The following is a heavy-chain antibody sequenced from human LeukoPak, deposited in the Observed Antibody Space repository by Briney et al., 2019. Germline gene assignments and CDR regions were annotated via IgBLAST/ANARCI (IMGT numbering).Heavy chain of an antibody. CDR1: GGSISSSSYY. D-gene: IGHD1-1*01. CDR3: ARGRVSSGTWYSTYYYYFYMDV. CDR2: IYYSGST. Sequence: SETLSLTCTVSGGSISSSSYYWGWIRQPPGKGLEWIGYIYYSGSTNYNPSLKSRVTISVDTSKNQFSLKLSSVTAADTAVYYCARGRVSSGTWYSTYYYYFYMDVWGKGTTVTVSS. J-gene: IGHJ6*03. V-gene: IGHV4-61*05.